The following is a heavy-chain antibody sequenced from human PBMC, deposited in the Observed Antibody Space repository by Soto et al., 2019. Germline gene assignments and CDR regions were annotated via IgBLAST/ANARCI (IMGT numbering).Heavy chain of an antibody. CDR2: IIPIFGTV. CDR1: GGTFSTLA. V-gene: IGHV1-69*06. CDR3: AHPPVCNSGTCHAP. D-gene: IGHD1-26*01. J-gene: IGHJ5*02. Sequence: GASVKVSCKASGGTFSTLAIRWVRQAPGQGLEWLGGIIPIFGTVNYAQKFRGRVTITADKATTTAYMELGSLRPEDRAVYYSAHPPVCNSGTCHAPWGQGTEVTVSS.